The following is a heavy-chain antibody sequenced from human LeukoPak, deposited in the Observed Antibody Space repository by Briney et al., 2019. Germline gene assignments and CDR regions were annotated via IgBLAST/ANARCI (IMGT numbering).Heavy chain of an antibody. CDR1: GFTFANFA. Sequence: GGSLRLSCAVSGFTFANFAMSWVRQAPGRGLEWVSSISHTGDATYYADSVKGRFTISRDNSKNTLYLQMNSLRAEDTAVYYCAKSYYDSSGYYPFPFDYWGQGTLVTVSS. J-gene: IGHJ4*02. CDR2: ISHTGDAT. CDR3: AKSYYDSSGYYPFPFDY. V-gene: IGHV3-23*01. D-gene: IGHD3-22*01.